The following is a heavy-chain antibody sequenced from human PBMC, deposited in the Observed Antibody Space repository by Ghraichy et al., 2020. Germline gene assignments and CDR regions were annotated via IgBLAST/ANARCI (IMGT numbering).Heavy chain of an antibody. CDR2: ISAYNGNT. CDR3: ARDFGTYYDFWSGYYFSGDYYYYGMDV. Sequence: ASVKVSCKASGYTFTSYGISWVRQAPGQGLEWMGWISAYNGNTNYAQKLQGRVTMTTDTSTSTAYMELRSLRSDDTAVYYCARDFGTYYDFWSGYYFSGDYYYYGMDVWGQGTTVTVSS. D-gene: IGHD3-3*01. J-gene: IGHJ6*02. CDR1: GYTFTSYG. V-gene: IGHV1-18*01.